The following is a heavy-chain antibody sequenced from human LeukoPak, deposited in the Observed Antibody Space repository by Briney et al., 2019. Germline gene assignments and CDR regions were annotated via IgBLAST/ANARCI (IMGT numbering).Heavy chain of an antibody. Sequence: GGSLRLSCAASGFTFSSYSMNWVRQAPGKGLQWVSYISSSSSYIYYADSVKGRFTISRDNAKNSLYLQMNSLRAEDTAVYYCARDGYYYDSSGYYIDAFDIWGQGTMVTVSS. CDR2: ISSSSSYI. V-gene: IGHV3-21*01. CDR3: ARDGYYYDSSGYYIDAFDI. CDR1: GFTFSSYS. J-gene: IGHJ3*02. D-gene: IGHD3-22*01.